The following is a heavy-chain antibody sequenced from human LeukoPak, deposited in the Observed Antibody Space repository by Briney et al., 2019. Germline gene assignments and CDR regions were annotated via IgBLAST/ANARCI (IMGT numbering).Heavy chain of an antibody. D-gene: IGHD3-22*01. CDR1: GGSIFSYY. CDR2: IYSNGIT. J-gene: IGHJ2*01. Sequence: SETLSLTCTVSGGSIFSYYFNWIRQPPGKGLEWVGYIYSNGITSYNPSLRSRSTISIATSKNQFSLRLTSVTAADTATYYCARRAYYDSSGYYPASGYFDLWGRGTLVTVSS. V-gene: IGHV4-4*09. CDR3: ARRAYYDSSGYYPASGYFDL.